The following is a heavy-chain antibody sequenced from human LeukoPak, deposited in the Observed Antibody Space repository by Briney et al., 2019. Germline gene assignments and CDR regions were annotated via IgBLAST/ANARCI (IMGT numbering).Heavy chain of an antibody. CDR3: AKTLVGARGYDAFDI. CDR1: GFTFSTYA. V-gene: IGHV3-23*01. J-gene: IGHJ3*02. Sequence: PGGSLRLSCAASGFTFSTYAMSWVRQAPGKGLEWVSAISGSGGSTYYADSVKGRFTISRDNSKNTLYLQMNSLRAEDTAVYYCAKTLVGARGYDAFDIWGQGTMVTVSS. CDR2: ISGSGGST. D-gene: IGHD1-26*01.